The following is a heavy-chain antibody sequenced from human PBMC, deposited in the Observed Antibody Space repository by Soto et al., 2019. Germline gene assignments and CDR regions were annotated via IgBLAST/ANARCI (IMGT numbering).Heavy chain of an antibody. V-gene: IGHV4-34*01. CDR1: GGFVSSGSYY. CDR3: ARVERGTATTVVDAFDI. D-gene: IGHD1-1*01. CDR2: MSHSGGT. J-gene: IGHJ3*02. Sequence: QVQLQQWGAGLLKPSETLSLTCAVYGGFVSSGSYYWSWIRQPPGKGLEWIGEMSHSGGTNFNPSQKSQVTISLDTSKNQFSLKMSSVTAADTALYYCARVERGTATTVVDAFDIWGPGTMVTVSS.